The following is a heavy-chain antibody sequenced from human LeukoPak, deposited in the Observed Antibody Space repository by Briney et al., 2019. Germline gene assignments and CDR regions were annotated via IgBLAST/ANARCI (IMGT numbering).Heavy chain of an antibody. V-gene: IGHV4-34*01. Sequence: SETLSLTCAVYGGSFSGYYWSWIRQPPGKGLEWIGEINHPGSTNYSPSLKSRVTISVDTSKNQFSLKLSSVTAADTAVYYCLRVPPYSKGRDYWAQGTLVTVPS. J-gene: IGHJ4*02. CDR1: GGSFSGYY. CDR2: INHPGST. D-gene: IGHD4-11*01. CDR3: LRVPPYSKGRDY.